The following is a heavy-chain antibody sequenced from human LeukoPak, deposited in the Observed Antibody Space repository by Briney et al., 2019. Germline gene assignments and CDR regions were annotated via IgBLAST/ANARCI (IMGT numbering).Heavy chain of an antibody. D-gene: IGHD5-18*01. CDR2: INHSGST. J-gene: IGHJ4*02. CDR1: GGSFSGYY. V-gene: IGHV4-34*01. Sequence: SETLSLTCAVYGGSFSGYYWSWIRQPPGKGLEWIGEINHSGSTNYNPSLKSRVTISVDTSKNQFSLKLSSVTAADTAVYYCARGLGSYGSRQDFWGQGTLVTVSS. CDR3: ARGLGSYGSRQDF.